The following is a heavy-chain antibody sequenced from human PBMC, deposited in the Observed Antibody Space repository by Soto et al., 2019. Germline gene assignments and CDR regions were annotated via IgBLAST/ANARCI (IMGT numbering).Heavy chain of an antibody. J-gene: IGHJ6*02. CDR1: GYPFTHYG. V-gene: IGHV1-18*01. CDR2: ISPFNYNT. Sequence: QVQLVQSGAEVKKPGASVKVSCKSSGYPFTHYGITWIRQAPGQGLEWMGWISPFNYNTNYAQTLQGRVTCTTDTSTSTVYMDLRSLRSDDTAVYYCARDQSFDRSYYYDIDFWGQGTTVTVSS. D-gene: IGHD3-22*01. CDR3: ARDQSFDRSYYYDIDF.